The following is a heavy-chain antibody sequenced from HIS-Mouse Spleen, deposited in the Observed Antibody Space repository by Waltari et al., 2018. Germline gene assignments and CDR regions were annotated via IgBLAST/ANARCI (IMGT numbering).Heavy chain of an antibody. CDR1: GFSFRRHG. V-gene: IGHV3-30*03. D-gene: IGHD3-10*01. J-gene: IGHJ4*02. Sequence: VQLVESGGGVVQPGMSLGLSCAASGFSFRRHGMHWVRQAPGKGLEWVAVISYDGSNKYYADSVKGRFTISRDNSKNTLYLQMNSLRAEDTAVYYCEGVYGSGSYYFDYWGQGTLVTVSS. CDR3: EGVYGSGSYYFDY. CDR2: ISYDGSNK.